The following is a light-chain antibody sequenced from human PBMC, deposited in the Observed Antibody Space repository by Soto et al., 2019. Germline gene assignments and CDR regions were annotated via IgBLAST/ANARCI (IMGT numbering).Light chain of an antibody. CDR1: QSVLNSSNNKNY. Sequence: EIVMAQSPESLAVSLGERDTINCKSSQSVLNSSNNKNYLTWYQQKPGQPPKLLIYWASTRESGVPDRFSGSGSGTDFTLTISSLQAEDVAVYYCQQYYSSPRTFGQGTKVDI. CDR3: QQYYSSPRT. CDR2: WAS. V-gene: IGKV4-1*01. J-gene: IGKJ1*01.